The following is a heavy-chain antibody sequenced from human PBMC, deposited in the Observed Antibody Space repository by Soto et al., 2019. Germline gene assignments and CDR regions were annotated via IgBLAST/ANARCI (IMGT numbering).Heavy chain of an antibody. CDR3: ARDQYCSSTSCYLGWFDP. J-gene: IGHJ5*02. CDR2: IYYSGST. Sequence: QVQLQESGPGLVKPSETLSLTCTVSGGSISSYYWSWIRQPPGKGLAWMGYIYYSGSTNYNPSLKSRVTISVDTSKNQFSLKLSSVTAADTAVYYCARDQYCSSTSCYLGWFDPWGQGTLVTVSS. CDR1: GGSISSYY. V-gene: IGHV4-59*01. D-gene: IGHD2-2*01.